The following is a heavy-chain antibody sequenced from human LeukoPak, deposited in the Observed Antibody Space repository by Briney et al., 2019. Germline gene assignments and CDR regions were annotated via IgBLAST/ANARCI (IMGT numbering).Heavy chain of an antibody. V-gene: IGHV1-69*05. CDR1: GGTFSSYA. J-gene: IGHJ1*01. D-gene: IGHD2-21*02. CDR2: IIPIFGTA. Sequence: SVKVSCKASGGTFSSYAISWVRQAPGQGLEWMGRIIPIFGTAKYAQKFQGRVTITTDESTSTAYMELSSLRSEELAVYYCARDGGGAYCGGDCYTYCQHWGQGTLVTVSS. CDR3: ARDGGGAYCGGDCYTYCQH.